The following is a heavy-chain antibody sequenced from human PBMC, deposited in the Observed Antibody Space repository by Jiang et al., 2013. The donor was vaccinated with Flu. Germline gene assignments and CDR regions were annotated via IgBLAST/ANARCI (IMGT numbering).Heavy chain of an antibody. CDR2: ISGSGGST. J-gene: IGHJ6*04. CDR3: AKVWYYDSSGYYFYYYYGMDV. D-gene: IGHD3-22*01. CDR1: GFTFSSYA. Sequence: VQLLESGGGLVQPGGSLRLSCAASGFTFSSYAMSWVRQAPGKGLEWVSAISGSGGSTYYADSVKGRFTISRDNSKNTLYLQMNSLRAEDTAVYYCAKVWYYDSSGYYFYYYYGMDVWGQRDHGHRLL. V-gene: IGHV3-23*01.